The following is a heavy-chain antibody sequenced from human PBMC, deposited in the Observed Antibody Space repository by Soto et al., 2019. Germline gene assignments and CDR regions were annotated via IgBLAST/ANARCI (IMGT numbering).Heavy chain of an antibody. CDR1: GGSSNRNY. CDR2: INYSGNT. V-gene: IGHV4-59*08. CDR3: ARIPTRGDVAYFEY. Sequence: SETLSLTCTVAGGSSNRNYGNCIRQTPGKGLEWIGYINYSGNTNYNPSLKSRVTISIETSKNQFSLKLSSVTAADTAIYFCARIPTRGDVAYFEYWGQGTLVTVSS. D-gene: IGHD5-12*01. J-gene: IGHJ4*02.